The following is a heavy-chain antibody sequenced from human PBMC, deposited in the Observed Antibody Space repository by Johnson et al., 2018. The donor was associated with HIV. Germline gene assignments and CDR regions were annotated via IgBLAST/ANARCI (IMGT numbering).Heavy chain of an antibody. CDR3: AKPKTGIDAFDI. CDR2: IGYDGSNK. Sequence: QVQLVESGGGVVQPGRSLRLSCAASGFTFSSYGMHWVRQAPGKGLEWVAVIGYDGSNKYYADSVKGRFTISRDNSKNTLYLQMNSLRVEDTAVYYCAKPKTGIDAFDIWGQGTMVTVSS. V-gene: IGHV3-33*06. CDR1: GFTFSSYG. J-gene: IGHJ3*02. D-gene: IGHD3-10*01.